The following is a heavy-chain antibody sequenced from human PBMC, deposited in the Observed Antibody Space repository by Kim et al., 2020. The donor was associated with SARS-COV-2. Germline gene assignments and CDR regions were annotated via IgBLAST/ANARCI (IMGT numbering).Heavy chain of an antibody. D-gene: IGHD6-13*01. J-gene: IGHJ4*02. V-gene: IGHV3-53*01. CDR1: GFTVSSNY. CDR2: IYSGGST. CDR3: ARVGPHTRKQQLERPLDY. Sequence: GGSLRLSCAASGFTVSSNYMSWVRQAPGKGLEWVSVIYSGGSTYYADSVKGRFTISRDNSKNTLYLQMNSLRAEDTAVYYCARVGPHTRKQQLERPLDYWGQGTLVTVSS.